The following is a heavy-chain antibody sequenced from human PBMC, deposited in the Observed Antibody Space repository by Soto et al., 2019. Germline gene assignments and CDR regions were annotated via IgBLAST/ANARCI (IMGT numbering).Heavy chain of an antibody. CDR3: ATGRVRWFGGWIPFDC. CDR2: FDPEDGET. V-gene: IGHV1-24*01. D-gene: IGHD3-10*01. CDR1: GYTLTELS. J-gene: IGHJ4*02. Sequence: ASVKVSCKVSGYTLTELSMHWVRQAPGKGLEWMGGFDPEDGETIYAQKFQGRVTMTEDTSTDTAYMELSSLRSEDTAVYYCATGRVRWFGGWIPFDCWGEGTRVVVAS.